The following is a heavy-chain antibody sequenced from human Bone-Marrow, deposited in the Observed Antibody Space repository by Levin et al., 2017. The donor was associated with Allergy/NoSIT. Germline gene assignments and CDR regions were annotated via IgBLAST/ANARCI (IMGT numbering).Heavy chain of an antibody. CDR3: ARDPMTCSGGSCYHFDH. D-gene: IGHD2-15*01. V-gene: IGHV3-21*01. Sequence: AGESLKISCAASGFTFSNYNMHWVRQAPGKGLEWVSSISISGNHIYYVDSVKGRFTVSRDNAKNSLYLQMNDLGAEDTAVYFCARDPMTCSGGSCYHFDHWGQGTLVTVSS. J-gene: IGHJ4*02. CDR2: ISISGNHI. CDR1: GFTFSNYN.